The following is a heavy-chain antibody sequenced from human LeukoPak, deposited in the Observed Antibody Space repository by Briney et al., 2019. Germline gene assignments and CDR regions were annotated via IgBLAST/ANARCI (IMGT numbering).Heavy chain of an antibody. CDR2: IYYSGST. Sequence: KSSETLSLTCTVSGGSISSYYWSWIWQPPGKGLEWIGYIYYSGSTSYNPSLKSRVTISVDTSKNQFSLKLSSVTAADTAVYYCARLEYYYDSSGYYQYFQHWGQGTLVTVSS. CDR3: ARLEYYYDSSGYYQYFQH. J-gene: IGHJ1*01. V-gene: IGHV4-59*08. D-gene: IGHD3-22*01. CDR1: GGSISSYY.